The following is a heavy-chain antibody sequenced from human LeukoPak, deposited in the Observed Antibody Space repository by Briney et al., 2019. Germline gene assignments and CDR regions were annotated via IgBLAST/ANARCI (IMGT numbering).Heavy chain of an antibody. J-gene: IGHJ4*02. CDR3: ASYKLVRPGRFDY. CDR2: IYYSGST. D-gene: IGHD6-13*01. CDR1: GGSISSGGYY. V-gene: IGHV4-31*03. Sequence: PSETLSLTCTVSGGSISSGGYYWSWIRQHPGKGLEWIGYIYYSGSTYYNPSLKSRVTISVDTSKNQFSLKLSSVTAADTAVYYCASYKLVRPGRFDYWGQGTLVTVSS.